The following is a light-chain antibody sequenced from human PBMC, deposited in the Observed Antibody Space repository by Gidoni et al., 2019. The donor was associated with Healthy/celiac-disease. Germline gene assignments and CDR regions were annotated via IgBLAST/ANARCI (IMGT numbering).Light chain of an antibody. CDR1: QGVSSY. V-gene: IGKV3D-11*01. Sequence: ELVLTQSPATLSLSPGERATLSRRASQGVSSYLAWYQQKPGQAPRLLIYDASNRATGIPARFSGSGPGTDFTLTISSLEPEDFAVYYCQQRSNWHLAFGGGTKVEIK. CDR3: QQRSNWHLA. CDR2: DAS. J-gene: IGKJ4*01.